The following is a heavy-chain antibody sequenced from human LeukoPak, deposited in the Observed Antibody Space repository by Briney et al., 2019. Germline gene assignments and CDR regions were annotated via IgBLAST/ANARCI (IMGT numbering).Heavy chain of an antibody. CDR3: ARSRDGYKNWFDP. Sequence: ASVKVSCKASGGTFSSYTISWVRQAPGQGLEWMGRIIPILGIANYAQKFQGRVTITADKSTSTAYMELSSLRSEDTAVYYCARSRDGYKNWFDPWGQGTLVTVSS. CDR1: GGTFSSYT. J-gene: IGHJ5*02. CDR2: IIPILGIA. V-gene: IGHV1-69*02. D-gene: IGHD5-24*01.